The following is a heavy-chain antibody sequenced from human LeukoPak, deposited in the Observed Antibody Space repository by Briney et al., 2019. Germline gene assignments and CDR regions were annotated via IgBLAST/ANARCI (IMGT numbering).Heavy chain of an antibody. CDR2: VYPGDSDV. CDR1: GYNFTNYW. CDR3: ARGGSHFEY. Sequence: GESLKISCKGSGYNFTNYWIGWVRQMPGKGLEWMGIVYPGDSDVRYSPSFQGQVTISADKSINTAYLQRSSLKASDTAIYYCARGGSHFEYWGQGTLVTVSS. D-gene: IGHD3-16*01. V-gene: IGHV5-51*01. J-gene: IGHJ4*02.